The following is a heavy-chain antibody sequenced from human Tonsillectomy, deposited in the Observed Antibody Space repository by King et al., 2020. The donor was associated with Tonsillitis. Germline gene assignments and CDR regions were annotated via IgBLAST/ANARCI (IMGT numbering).Heavy chain of an antibody. CDR3: AREETVTTPYYYGMDV. J-gene: IGHJ6*02. CDR1: GFTFSSYS. V-gene: IGHV3-21*01. Sequence: VQLVESGGGLVKPGGSLRLSCAASGFTFSSYSMNWVRQAPGKWLEWVSSISSSSSYIYYADSVKGRFTISRDNAKNSLYLQMNSLRAEDTAVYYCAREETVTTPYYYGMDVWGQGTTVTVSS. CDR2: ISSSSSYI. D-gene: IGHD4-11*01.